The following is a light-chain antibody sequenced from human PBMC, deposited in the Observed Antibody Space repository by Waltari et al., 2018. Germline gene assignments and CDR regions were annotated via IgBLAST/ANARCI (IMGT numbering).Light chain of an antibody. J-gene: IGLJ1*01. V-gene: IGLV2-23*02. CDR1: RSDIWNFNL. CDR2: EVD. CDR3: YSYAGASTYV. Sequence: QSALTQPASVPGSPGQSITISCTGTRSDIWNFNLFSWYQQHPGKAPKLLIYEVDKRPSGVSDRFSGSKSGNTASLTISGLQAEDETDYYCYSYAGASTYVFGTGTKVTVL.